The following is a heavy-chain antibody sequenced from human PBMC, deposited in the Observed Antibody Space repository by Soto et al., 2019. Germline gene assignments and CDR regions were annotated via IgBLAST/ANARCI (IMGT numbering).Heavy chain of an antibody. V-gene: IGHV3-33*01. CDR2: IWYDGSNK. Sequence: GGSLRLSCAASGFTFSSYGMHWVRQAPGKGLEWVAVIWYDGSNKYYADSVKGRFTISRDNSKNTLYLQMNSLRAEDTPVYYCAREGGGGACDYWGQGTLVTVS. CDR3: AREGGGGACDY. D-gene: IGHD3-16*01. CDR1: GFTFSSYG. J-gene: IGHJ4*02.